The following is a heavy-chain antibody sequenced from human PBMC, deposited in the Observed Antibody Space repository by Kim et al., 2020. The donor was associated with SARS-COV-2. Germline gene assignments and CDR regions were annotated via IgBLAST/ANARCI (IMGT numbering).Heavy chain of an antibody. CDR2: ISNSGGST. J-gene: IGHJ4*02. Sequence: GGSLRLSCAASGFTLSSYAMSWVRQAPGKGLEWVSTISNSGGSTYYADSVKGRFTISRDNSNYTLYLEMNSLTVEDTAVNYCAKGSGIDSWGQGTLVTVSS. D-gene: IGHD3-10*01. V-gene: IGHV3-23*01. CDR3: AKGSGIDS. CDR1: GFTLSSYA.